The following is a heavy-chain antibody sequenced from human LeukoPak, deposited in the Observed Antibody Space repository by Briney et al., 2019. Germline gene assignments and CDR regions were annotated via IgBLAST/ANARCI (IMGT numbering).Heavy chain of an antibody. J-gene: IGHJ3*02. CDR3: AKDIGTIFGVVIDAFDI. CDR2: ISWDGGST. CDR1: GFTFDDYT. D-gene: IGHD3-3*01. V-gene: IGHV3-43*01. Sequence: GGSVRLSCAASGFTFDDYTMHWVRQAPGKGLEWVSLISWDGGSTYYADSVKGRFTISRDNSKNSLYLQMNSLRTEDPALYYCAKDIGTIFGVVIDAFDIWGQGTMVTVSS.